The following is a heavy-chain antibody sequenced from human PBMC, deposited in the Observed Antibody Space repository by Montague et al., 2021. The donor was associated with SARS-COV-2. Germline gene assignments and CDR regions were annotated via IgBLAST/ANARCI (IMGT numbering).Heavy chain of an antibody. CDR2: IYYTGST. V-gene: IGHV4-39*01. J-gene: IGHJ1*01. CDR1: GGSISNSVYY. Sequence: SETLSLTCTVSGGSISNSVYYWGWVRQPPGKGLEWNGSIYYTGSTYYNPSLKSRLTISVDTSENQFSLNLRSMTAADTAVYYCARHPQHWGQGTLVTVSS. CDR3: ARHPQH.